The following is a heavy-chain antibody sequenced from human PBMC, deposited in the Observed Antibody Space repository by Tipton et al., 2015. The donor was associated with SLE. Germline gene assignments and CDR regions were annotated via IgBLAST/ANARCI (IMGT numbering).Heavy chain of an antibody. CDR2: IYYSGST. CDR3: ARGGRFAIFGVATDGAFDI. D-gene: IGHD3-3*01. J-gene: IGHJ3*02. V-gene: IGHV4-59*01. Sequence: TLSLTCTVSGGSISSYFWSWIRQPPGKGLEWIGYIYYSGSTNYNPSLKSRVTISVDTSKNQFSLKLSSVTAADTAVYYCARGGRFAIFGVATDGAFDIWAQGTMVTVSS. CDR1: GGSISSYF.